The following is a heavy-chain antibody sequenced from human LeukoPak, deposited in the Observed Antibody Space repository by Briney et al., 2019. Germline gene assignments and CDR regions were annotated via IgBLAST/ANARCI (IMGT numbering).Heavy chain of an antibody. V-gene: IGHV3-7*03. CDR1: GFTFTNYY. CDR2: IDQDTSNK. D-gene: IGHD4-23*01. CDR3: AKAGYSYGGNFDT. J-gene: IGHJ4*02. Sequence: GGSLRLSCATSGFTFTNYYVGWVRQAPGKGLEWVANIDQDTSNKYYVDSVRGRFTISRDNSKNTLNLKMNGLRAEDRAVYYCAKAGYSYGGNFDTWGQGTLVSASS.